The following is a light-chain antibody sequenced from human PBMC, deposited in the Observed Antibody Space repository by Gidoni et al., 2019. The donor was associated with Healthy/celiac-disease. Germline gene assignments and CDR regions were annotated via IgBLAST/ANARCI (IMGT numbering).Light chain of an antibody. CDR3: QQYGSSPPWT. CDR2: GAS. CDR1: QCVSSSY. J-gene: IGKJ1*01. V-gene: IGKV3-20*01. Sequence: ELVLTQSPGTLSLSPGERATLSCRASQCVSSSYLAWYQQKPGQAPRLLIYGASSRATGIPDRFSGSGSGTDFTLTISRLEPEDFAVYYCQQYGSSPPWTFGQGTKVEIK.